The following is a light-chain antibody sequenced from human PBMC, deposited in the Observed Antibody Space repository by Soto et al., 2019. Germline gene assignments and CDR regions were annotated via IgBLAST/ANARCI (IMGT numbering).Light chain of an antibody. CDR3: ASWDDSLNGPV. Sequence: QSVLTQPPSASGTPGQRVTISCSGSSSNVGGNPVNWYQHVPTTAPKLLIYTNTQRPSGVPDRSSGSKSGTSASLAISGLQSEDEADYYCASWDDSLNGPVFGTGTQLTVL. J-gene: IGLJ7*01. V-gene: IGLV1-44*01. CDR1: SSNVGGNP. CDR2: TNT.